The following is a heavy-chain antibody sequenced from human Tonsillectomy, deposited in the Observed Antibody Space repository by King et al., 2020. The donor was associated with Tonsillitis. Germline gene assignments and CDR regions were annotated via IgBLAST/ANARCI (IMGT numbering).Heavy chain of an antibody. CDR3: GTLELWFGKIIYYYGMDV. CDR2: IYSVGSST. Sequence: VQLVESGGGLVQPGGSLRLSCAASGFTFSSYAMSWVRQAPGEGLEWGSVIYSVGSSTYYADSVKGRFTITRDNSKNTLYLQMNSLRAEDTAVYYCGTLELWFGKIIYYYGMDVGGRGTTVTVSS. V-gene: IGHV3-23*03. J-gene: IGHJ6*02. D-gene: IGHD3-10*01. CDR1: GFTFSSYA.